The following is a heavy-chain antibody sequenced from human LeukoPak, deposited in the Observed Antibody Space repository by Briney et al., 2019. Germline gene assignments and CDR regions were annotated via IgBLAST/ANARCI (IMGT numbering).Heavy chain of an antibody. V-gene: IGHV3-23*01. CDR2: ISGYGANT. Sequence: GGSLRLSCAASAFTFNLYAMSWVRQVPGKGLEWVSGISGYGANTYYADSVKGRFTISRDNSKNTVYLQMNSLTVEDAAVYHCAKDRGPYLGIDNNWFDPWGQGTLVIVSS. CDR1: AFTFNLYA. D-gene: IGHD1-26*01. J-gene: IGHJ5*02. CDR3: AKDRGPYLGIDNNWFDP.